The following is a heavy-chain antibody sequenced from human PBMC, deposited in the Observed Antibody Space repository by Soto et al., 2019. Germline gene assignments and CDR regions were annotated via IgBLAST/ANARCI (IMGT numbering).Heavy chain of an antibody. CDR2: ISAYNGNT. CDR1: GYTFTSYG. J-gene: IGHJ6*02. D-gene: IGHD2-2*02. Sequence: QVQLVQSGAEVKKPGASVKVSCKASGYTFTSYGISWVRQAPGQGLEWMGWISAYNGNTNYAQKLQGRVTMTTDTSTSTAYMELRSLRSDDTAVYYCARDVRTGYCSSNSCYRVYYYYGMDVWGQGTTVTVSS. CDR3: ARDVRTGYCSSNSCYRVYYYYGMDV. V-gene: IGHV1-18*04.